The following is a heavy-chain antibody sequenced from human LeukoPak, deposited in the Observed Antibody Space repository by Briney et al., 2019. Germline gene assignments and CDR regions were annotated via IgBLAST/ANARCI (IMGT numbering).Heavy chain of an antibody. D-gene: IGHD3-9*01. CDR3: ARDFDILTGYPARIY. CDR2: ISSSSSYI. CDR1: GFTFSSYW. J-gene: IGHJ4*02. Sequence: GGSLRLSCAASGFTFSSYWMSWVRQAPGKGLEWVSSISSSSSYIYYADSVKGRFTISRDNAKNSLYLQMNSLRAEDTAVYYCARDFDILTGYPARIYWGQGTLVTVSS. V-gene: IGHV3-21*01.